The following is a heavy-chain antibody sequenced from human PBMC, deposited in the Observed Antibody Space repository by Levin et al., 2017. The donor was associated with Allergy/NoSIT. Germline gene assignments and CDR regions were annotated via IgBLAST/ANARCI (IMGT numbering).Heavy chain of an antibody. CDR2: ISGSGGST. CDR1: GFTFSSYA. Sequence: GESLKISCAASGFTFSSYAMSWVRQAPGKGLEWVSAISGSGGSTYYADSVKGRFTISRDNSKNTLYLQMNSLRAEDTAVYYCAKRIVELLWFRELLPPTDAFDIWGQGTMVTVSS. D-gene: IGHD3-10*01. J-gene: IGHJ3*02. V-gene: IGHV3-23*01. CDR3: AKRIVELLWFRELLPPTDAFDI.